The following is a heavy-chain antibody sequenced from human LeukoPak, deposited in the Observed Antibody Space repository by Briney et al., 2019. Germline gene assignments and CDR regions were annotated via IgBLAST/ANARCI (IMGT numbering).Heavy chain of an antibody. CDR2: INPNSGGSGT. J-gene: IGHJ4*02. Sequence: GASVKVFCKASGYTFTGYYIHWLRQASGQGLELMGWINPNSGGSGTRHAQKFQGRVTMTEDTSISTAYMELSSLRSADTAVYFCARDCLYDSCLDHWGQGTLVTVSS. V-gene: IGHV1-2*02. D-gene: IGHD3-22*01. CDR1: GYTFTGYY. CDR3: ARDCLYDSCLDH.